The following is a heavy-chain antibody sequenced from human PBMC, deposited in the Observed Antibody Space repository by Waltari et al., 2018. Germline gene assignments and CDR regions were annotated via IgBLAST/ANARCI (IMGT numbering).Heavy chain of an antibody. D-gene: IGHD7-27*01. Sequence: QVQLQESGPGLVKPSETLSLTCAVSGYSITRRYYWGWPRKPPGKGLEWIGNIYHSGSTYYNPSLKSRVTISVDTSKNQFSLKLSSVTAADTAVYYCARSGDPSYYFDYWGQGTLVTVSS. CDR3: ARSGDPSYYFDY. CDR1: GYSITRRYY. J-gene: IGHJ4*02. V-gene: IGHV4-38-2*01. CDR2: IYHSGST.